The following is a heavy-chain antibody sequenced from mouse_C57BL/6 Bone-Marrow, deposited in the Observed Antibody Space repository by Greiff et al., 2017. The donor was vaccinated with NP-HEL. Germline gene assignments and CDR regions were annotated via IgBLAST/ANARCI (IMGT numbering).Heavy chain of an antibody. Sequence: QVQLQQPGAELVKPGASVKLSCKASGYTFTSYWMQWVKQRPGQGLEWIGEIDPSDSYTNYNQKFKGKATLTVDTSSSTAYMQLSSLTSEDSAVYYCAREDDSNYLLGPYYAMDYWGQGTSVTVSS. D-gene: IGHD2-5*01. J-gene: IGHJ4*01. CDR3: AREDDSNYLLGPYYAMDY. CDR2: IDPSDSYT. V-gene: IGHV1-50*01. CDR1: GYTFTSYW.